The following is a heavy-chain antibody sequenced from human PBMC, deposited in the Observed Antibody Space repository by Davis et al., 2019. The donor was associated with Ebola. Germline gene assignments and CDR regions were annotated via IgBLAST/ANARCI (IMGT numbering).Heavy chain of an antibody. V-gene: IGHV4-31*03. CDR1: GGSISSGGYY. CDR2: IYYSGST. CDR3: ARRRLVVVPAAKGSTNQWFDP. D-gene: IGHD2-2*01. Sequence: LRLSCTVSGGSISSGGYYWSWIRQHPGKGLEWIGYIYYSGSTYYNPSLKSRVTISVDTFKNQFSLKLSSVTAADTAVYYCARRRLVVVPAAKGSTNQWFDPWGQGTLVTVSS. J-gene: IGHJ5*02.